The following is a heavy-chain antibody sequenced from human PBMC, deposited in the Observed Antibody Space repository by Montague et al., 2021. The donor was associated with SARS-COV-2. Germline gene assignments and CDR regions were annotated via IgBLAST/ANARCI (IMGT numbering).Heavy chain of an antibody. CDR2: IYYGGST. V-gene: IGHV4-59*01. CDR1: GGSISGYY. CDR3: ARISHLEGYYFDY. J-gene: IGHJ4*02. Sequence: SETLSLTCTVSGGSISGYYWSWIRQPPGKGLEWIGYIYYGGSTNYNPSLKSRVTISIDTSKNQFSLKLSSVTAADTAVYYRARISHLEGYYFDYWGQGTLATVSS.